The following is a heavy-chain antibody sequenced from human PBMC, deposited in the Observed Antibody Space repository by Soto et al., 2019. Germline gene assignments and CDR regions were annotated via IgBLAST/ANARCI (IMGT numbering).Heavy chain of an antibody. CDR3: ARANIVVVPAAKRTVYWFDP. J-gene: IGHJ5*02. CDR1: GYTFTSYY. V-gene: IGHV1-46*01. CDR2: INPSGGST. D-gene: IGHD2-2*01. Sequence: QVQLVQSGAEVKKPGASVKVSCKASGYTFTSYYMHWVRQAPGQGLEWMGIINPSGGSTSYAQKFQGRVTMTRDTSTSTVYMELISLRSEDTAVYYCARANIVVVPAAKRTVYWFDPWGQGTLVTVSS.